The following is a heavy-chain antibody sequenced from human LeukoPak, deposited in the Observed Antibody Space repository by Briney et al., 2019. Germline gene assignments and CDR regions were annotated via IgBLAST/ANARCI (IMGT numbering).Heavy chain of an antibody. D-gene: IGHD4-17*01. Sequence: PSETLSLTCAVSGGSISSSNWWSWVRQPPGKGLEWIGYIYYSGSTNYNPSLKSRVTISVDTSKNQFSLKLSSVTAADTAVYYCARAYGDYEVDYWGQGTLVTVSS. V-gene: IGHV4-4*02. CDR3: ARAYGDYEVDY. J-gene: IGHJ4*02. CDR1: GGSISSSNW. CDR2: IYYSGST.